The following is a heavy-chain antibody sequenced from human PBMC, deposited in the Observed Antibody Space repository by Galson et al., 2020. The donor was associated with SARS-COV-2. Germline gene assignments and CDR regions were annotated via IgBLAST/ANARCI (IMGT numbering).Heavy chain of an antibody. V-gene: IGHV4-61*02. CDR3: ARESRWDLYFDH. CDR1: GGSISSGSYY. J-gene: IGHJ4*02. Sequence: SENLSLTCTVSGGSISSGSYYWSWIRQPAGKGLEWIGRIYTGVNTNYNPSLKSRVTISVDTSKNQFSLKLSSVTAADTAVYYCARESRWDLYFDHWGQGTLVTVSS. D-gene: IGHD1-26*01. CDR2: IYTGVNT.